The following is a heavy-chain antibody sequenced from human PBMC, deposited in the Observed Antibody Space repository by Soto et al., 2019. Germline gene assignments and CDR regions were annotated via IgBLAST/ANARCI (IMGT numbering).Heavy chain of an antibody. CDR3: ARVFSTIWSYFDY. CDR2: IIPIVGTP. V-gene: IGHV1-69*04. CDR1: GGTFTRYA. Sequence: QVQLVQSGAAVKKPGSSVKVSCKASGGTFTRYALSWVRQAPGQGLEWMGTIIPIVGTPYYAQKFEGRVTMTADKSTSTAYMELSSLRSEDTAVYYCARVFSTIWSYFDYWGQGTLVTVSA. J-gene: IGHJ4*02. D-gene: IGHD1-1*01.